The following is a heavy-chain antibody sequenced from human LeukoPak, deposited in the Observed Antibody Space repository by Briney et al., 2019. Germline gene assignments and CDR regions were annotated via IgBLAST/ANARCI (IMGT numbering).Heavy chain of an antibody. V-gene: IGHV1-8*01. CDR1: GYTFTSYD. CDR2: MNPNSGNT. CDR3: ARAVLRYFRTASDY. D-gene: IGHD3-9*01. J-gene: IGHJ4*02. Sequence: ASVKVSCKASGYTFTSYDINWVRQATGQGLEWMGWMNPNSGNTGYAQKFQGRVTMTRNTSISTAYMELSSLRSEDTAVYYCARAVLRYFRTASDYWGQGTLVTVSS.